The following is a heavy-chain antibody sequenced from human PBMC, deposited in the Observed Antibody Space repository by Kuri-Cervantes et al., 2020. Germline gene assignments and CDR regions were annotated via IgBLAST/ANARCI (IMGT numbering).Heavy chain of an antibody. J-gene: IGHJ6*02. CDR1: GYTFTGYY. D-gene: IGHD1-26*01. V-gene: IGHV1-2*02. CDR3: AREYSGSYSRYYGMDV. CDR2: INPNSGGT. Sequence: ASVKVSCKASGYTFTGYYMHWVRQAPGQGLEWMGWINPNSGGTNYAQKFQGRVTMTRDTSTSTAYMELSRLRADDTAVYDCAREYSGSYSRYYGMDVWGQGTTVTVSS.